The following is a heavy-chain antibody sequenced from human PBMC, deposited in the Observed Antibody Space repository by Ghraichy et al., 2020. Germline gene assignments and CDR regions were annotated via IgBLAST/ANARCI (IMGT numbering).Heavy chain of an antibody. CDR2: ISYDGSNE. Sequence: GGSLRLSCAASGFTFSDYGMHWVRQAPGRGLEWVASISYDGSNEHYEDSVKGRFIISRDDSKNTLYLQLNSLRPEDTAVYFCAKDFERSRPEDFGISDLGGRGTLVT. CDR1: GFTFSDYG. D-gene: IGHD6-6*01. J-gene: IGHJ2*01. V-gene: IGHV3-30*18. CDR3: AKDFERSRPEDFGISDL.